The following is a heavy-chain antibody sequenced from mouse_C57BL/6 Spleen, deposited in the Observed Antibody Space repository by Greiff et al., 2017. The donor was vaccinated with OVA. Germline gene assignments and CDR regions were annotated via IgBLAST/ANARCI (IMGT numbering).Heavy chain of an antibody. CDR3: TRGSHYYGSSYQYYYAMDY. Sequence: EVKLEESGEGLVKPGGSLKLSCAASGFTFSSYAMSWVRQTPEKRLEWVAYISSGGDYIYYADTVKGRFTISRDNARNTLYLQMSSLKSEDTAMYYCTRGSHYYGSSYQYYYAMDYWGQGTSVTVSS. V-gene: IGHV5S21*01. J-gene: IGHJ4*01. D-gene: IGHD1-1*01. CDR1: GFTFSSYA. CDR2: ISSGGDYI.